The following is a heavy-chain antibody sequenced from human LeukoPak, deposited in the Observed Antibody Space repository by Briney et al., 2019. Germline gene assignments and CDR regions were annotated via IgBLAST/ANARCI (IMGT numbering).Heavy chain of an antibody. J-gene: IGHJ5*02. CDR2: ISSSSSTI. CDR3: ARGGSGWT. CDR1: GFTLSSYE. D-gene: IGHD6-19*01. V-gene: IGHV3-48*03. Sequence: GGSLRLSCAASGFTLSSYEMNWVRQAPGKGLEWVSYISSSSSTIYYSDSVKGRFTISRDNAKNSLYLQMNSLRAEDTAVYYCARGGSGWTWGQGTLVTVSS.